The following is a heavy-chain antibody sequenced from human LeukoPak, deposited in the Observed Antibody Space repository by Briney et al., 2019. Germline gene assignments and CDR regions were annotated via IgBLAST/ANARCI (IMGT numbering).Heavy chain of an antibody. CDR2: IDSDGGSI. J-gene: IGHJ3*02. Sequence: GGSLTLSCTVSGLSFSRFEIHWARHARGKGGVGVSRIDSDGGSIIYADSVEGRFTIFRDNAKNMVYLRMNSLRAEDTAVYYCARAGVAGGFDIWGQGTMVTVSS. CDR1: GLSFSRFE. V-gene: IGHV3-74*01. CDR3: ARAGVAGGFDI. D-gene: IGHD2-15*01.